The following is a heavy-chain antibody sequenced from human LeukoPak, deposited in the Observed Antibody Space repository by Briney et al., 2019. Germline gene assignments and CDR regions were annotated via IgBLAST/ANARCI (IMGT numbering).Heavy chain of an antibody. CDR2: IFYSGST. V-gene: IGHV4-59*01. CDR3: VRDLRSENSYGSEGIFDI. D-gene: IGHD5-18*01. Sequence: SETLSLTCSVSGGSIRGYYWTWIRQPPGKGPEWIGWIFYSGSTRYNPSLKRPLSLSVDTSKNHLSLKLTSVTAADTAIYYCVRDLRSENSYGSEGIFDIWGQGTAVTVSS. CDR1: GGSIRGYY. J-gene: IGHJ3*02.